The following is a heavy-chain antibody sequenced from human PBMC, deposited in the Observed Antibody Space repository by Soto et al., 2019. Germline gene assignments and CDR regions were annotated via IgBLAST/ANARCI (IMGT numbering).Heavy chain of an antibody. CDR1: GYSFTSSW. CDR3: ARRYYDILTGYQSYGMDV. J-gene: IGHJ6*02. V-gene: IGHV5-51*01. D-gene: IGHD3-9*01. CDR2: IYPGDSDT. Sequence: GAALKISCKGSGYSFTSSWICSVRQMPGKGLEWMGIIYPGDSDTRYSPSFQGQVTISADKSISTAYLQWSSLKASDTAMYYCARRYYDILTGYQSYGMDVCGQGTTVTVSS.